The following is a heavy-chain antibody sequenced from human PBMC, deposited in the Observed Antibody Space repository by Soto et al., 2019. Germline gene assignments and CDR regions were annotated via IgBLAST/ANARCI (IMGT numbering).Heavy chain of an antibody. Sequence: GGSLRLSCAASGFTFSSYAMHWVRQAPGKGLEWVAVISYDGSNKYYADSVKGRFTISRDNSKNTLYLQMNSLRAEDTAVYYCARTYDSSGYSAYWGQGTLVTVSS. J-gene: IGHJ4*02. CDR1: GFTFSSYA. CDR2: ISYDGSNK. CDR3: ARTYDSSGYSAY. D-gene: IGHD3-22*01. V-gene: IGHV3-30-3*01.